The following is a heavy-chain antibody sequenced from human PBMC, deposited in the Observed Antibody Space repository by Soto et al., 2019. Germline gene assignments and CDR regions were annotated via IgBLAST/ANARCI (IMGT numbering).Heavy chain of an antibody. Sequence: EVQLLESGGGLVQPGGSLRLSCAASGFTFSSYAMSWVRQAPGKGLEWVSAISGSGGSTYYADSVKGRFTISRDNSKNTLYLQMNKLRAEDTDVYYCAKDRVAGKGGRLGYWGQGPLVTVSS. CDR1: GFTFSSYA. J-gene: IGHJ4*02. CDR2: ISGSGGST. D-gene: IGHD6-19*01. CDR3: AKDRVAGKGGRLGY. V-gene: IGHV3-23*01.